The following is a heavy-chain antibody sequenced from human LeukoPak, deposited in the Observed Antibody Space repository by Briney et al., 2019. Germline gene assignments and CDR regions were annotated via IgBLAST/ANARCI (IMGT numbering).Heavy chain of an antibody. CDR2: ISSSSSTI. D-gene: IGHD5-18*01. Sequence: GGSLRLSCAASGFTFSSYSMNWVRQAPGKGLEWVSYISSSSSTIYYADSVKGRFTISRDNAKNSLYLQMNSLRAEDTAVYYCARLIQLVDYWGQGTLVTVSS. CDR3: ARLIQLVDY. V-gene: IGHV3-48*01. J-gene: IGHJ4*02. CDR1: GFTFSSYS.